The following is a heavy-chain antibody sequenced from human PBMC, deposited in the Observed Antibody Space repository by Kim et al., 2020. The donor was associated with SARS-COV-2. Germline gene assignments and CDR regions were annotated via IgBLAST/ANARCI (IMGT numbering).Heavy chain of an antibody. D-gene: IGHD3-9*01. CDR2: IYSGGSST. CDR3: AKGDYDILTGYHPSDAFDY. CDR1: GFTFSSYA. Sequence: GGSLRLSCAASGFTFSSYAMSWVRQAPGKGLEWVSVIYSGGSSTYYADSVKGRFTISRDNSKNTLYLQMNSLRAEDTAVYYCAKGDYDILTGYHPSDAFDYWGQGTLVTVSS. J-gene: IGHJ4*02. V-gene: IGHV3-23*03.